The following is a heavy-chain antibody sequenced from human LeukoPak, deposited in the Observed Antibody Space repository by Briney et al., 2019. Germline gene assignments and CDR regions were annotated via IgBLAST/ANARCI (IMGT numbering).Heavy chain of an antibody. V-gene: IGHV3-48*02. CDR2: ISSSSSSI. J-gene: IGHJ4*02. Sequence: GGSLRLSCAASVFALSSFSMSWVRQAPGKGLEWVSYISSSSSSIFYADSVKGRFTISRDNAKNSVYLQMNSLRDEDTAVYYRVREARTATAAPDYWGQGTLVIVSS. CDR3: VREARTATAAPDY. D-gene: IGHD6-13*01. CDR1: VFALSSFS.